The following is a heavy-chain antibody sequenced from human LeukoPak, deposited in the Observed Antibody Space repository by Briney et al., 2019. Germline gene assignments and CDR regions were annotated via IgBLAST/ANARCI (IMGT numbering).Heavy chain of an antibody. Sequence: PGGSLRLSCAASGFSFNTYWMSWVRQAPGKGLEWVANIKKDGSEKHYVDSVKGRFTISRDNAKNSLYLQMNSLRAEDTAVYYCARDQWWQFIAVAITSYFDSWGQGTLVTVSS. D-gene: IGHD6-19*01. CDR3: ARDQWWQFIAVAITSYFDS. V-gene: IGHV3-7*01. CDR2: IKKDGSEK. J-gene: IGHJ4*02. CDR1: GFSFNTYW.